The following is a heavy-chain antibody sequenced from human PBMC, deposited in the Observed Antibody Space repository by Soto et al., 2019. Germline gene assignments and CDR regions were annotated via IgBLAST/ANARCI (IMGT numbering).Heavy chain of an antibody. J-gene: IGHJ4*02. CDR3: VRLRLGELSSIDY. CDR1: GFTFSSYA. V-gene: IGHV3-30-3*01. CDR2: ISYDGSNK. D-gene: IGHD3-16*02. Sequence: QVQLVESGGGVVQPGRSLRLSCAASGFTFSSYAMHWVRQAPGKGLEWVAVISYDGSNKYYADSVKGRFTISRDNSKNTLYLQMNRLRAEDTAVYYCVRLRLGELSSIDYWGQGTLVTVSS.